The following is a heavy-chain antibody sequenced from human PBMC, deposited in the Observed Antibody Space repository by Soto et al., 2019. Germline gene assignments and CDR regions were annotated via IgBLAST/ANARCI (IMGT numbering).Heavy chain of an antibody. CDR3: VRVTLIEAGGGGATTSAFDV. CDR2: IFHSGTT. V-gene: IGHV4-61*03. J-gene: IGHJ3*01. Sequence: SETLSLTCTVSGVSVTSDDFYWTWIRQPPGKGLEWIGHIFHSGTTSYSSSLEGRLTISIDTSKNHFSLSLISAAAADTAVYYCVRVTLIEAGGGGATTSAFDVWGQGTMVTVSS. CDR1: GVSVTSDDFY. D-gene: IGHD2-21*02.